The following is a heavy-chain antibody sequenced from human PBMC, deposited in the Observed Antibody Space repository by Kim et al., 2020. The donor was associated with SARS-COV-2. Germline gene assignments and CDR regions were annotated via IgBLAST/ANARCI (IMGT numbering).Heavy chain of an antibody. CDR2: ISGSGFST. CDR3: VKDRRSEHSYGYYFDN. Sequence: GGSLRLSCTVSEFTFSDYAMSWVRQAPRKGPEWVSGISGSGFSTHTADSVKGRFTISRDNSKNTLYLEMVSLRVEDTAVYYCVKDRRSEHSYGYYFDNWGQGNLVIVSS. V-gene: IGHV3-23*01. D-gene: IGHD5-18*01. CDR1: EFTFSDYA. J-gene: IGHJ4*02.